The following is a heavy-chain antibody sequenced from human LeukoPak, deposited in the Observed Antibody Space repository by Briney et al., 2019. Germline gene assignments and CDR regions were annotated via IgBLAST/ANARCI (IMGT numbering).Heavy chain of an antibody. Sequence: PGGSLRLSCAASGFTVSSNYMSWVRQAPGKGLEWVSVIYSGGSTYYADSVKGRFTISRDNSKNTLYLQMNSPRAEDTAVYYCAKDLSCGGDCYVSDYWGQGTLVTVSS. CDR2: IYSGGST. J-gene: IGHJ4*02. CDR3: AKDLSCGGDCYVSDY. CDR1: GFTVSSNY. D-gene: IGHD2-21*02. V-gene: IGHV3-53*01.